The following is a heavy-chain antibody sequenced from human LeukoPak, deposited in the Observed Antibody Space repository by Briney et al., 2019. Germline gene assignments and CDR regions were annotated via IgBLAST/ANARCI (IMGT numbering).Heavy chain of an antibody. D-gene: IGHD2-15*01. CDR3: ARVECSRGSCYSVSG. J-gene: IGHJ4*02. Sequence: PGGSLRLSCAASGFTFSSHSMNWVRQAPGKGLEWVSSISSSSSYIYYADSVKGRFTISRDNAKNSLYLQMNSLRAEDTAVYYCARVECSRGSCYSVSGWGQGTLVTVSS. CDR1: GFTFSSHS. V-gene: IGHV3-21*01. CDR2: ISSSSSYI.